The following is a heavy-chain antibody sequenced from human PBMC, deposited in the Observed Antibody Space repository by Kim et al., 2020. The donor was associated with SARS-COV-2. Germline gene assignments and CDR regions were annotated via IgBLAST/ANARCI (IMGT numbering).Heavy chain of an antibody. V-gene: IGHV3-30-3*01. CDR1: GFTFSSYA. Sequence: GGSLRLSCAASGFTFSSYAMHWVRQAPGKGLEWVAVISYDGSNKYYADSVKGRFTISRDNYKNTLYLQMNSLRAEDTAGYYCASGRPRITIIVVVTWNVYTPFDIWGQGTIVTVSS. CDR3: ASGRPRITIIVVVTWNVYTPFDI. CDR2: ISYDGSNK. D-gene: IGHD3-22*01. J-gene: IGHJ3*02.